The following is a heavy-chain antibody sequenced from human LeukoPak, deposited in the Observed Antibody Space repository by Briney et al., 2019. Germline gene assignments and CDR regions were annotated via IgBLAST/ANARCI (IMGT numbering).Heavy chain of an antibody. J-gene: IGHJ5*02. CDR3: ARADRLDGAPYLIGP. CDR1: GYTFTDYY. Sequence: ASVKVSCKTSGYTFTDYYLHWVRQAPGQGLEWMGWINPNSGGTSSAQKFQGRFTMTRDTSITTVYMEVALLTSEDTAIYYCARADRLDGAPYLIGPWGQGTLVTVSS. D-gene: IGHD2-21*01. CDR2: INPNSGGT. V-gene: IGHV1-2*02.